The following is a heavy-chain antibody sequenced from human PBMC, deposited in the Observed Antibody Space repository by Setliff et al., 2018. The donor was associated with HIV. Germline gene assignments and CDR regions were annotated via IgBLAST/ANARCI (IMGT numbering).Heavy chain of an antibody. CDR2: LHYSGNT. J-gene: IGHJ4*02. CDR1: GAFITSSDY. Sequence: PSETLSLTCSVSGAFITSSDYWGWIRQPPGKGLEWIGSLHYSGNTNYNPSLNSRLLISLDMSKNQFSLRLRSVTVADTAVYFCARLAGSGNSWGYFDYWGQGSLVTVSS. CDR3: ARLAGSGNSWGYFDY. V-gene: IGHV4-39*07. D-gene: IGHD1-26*01.